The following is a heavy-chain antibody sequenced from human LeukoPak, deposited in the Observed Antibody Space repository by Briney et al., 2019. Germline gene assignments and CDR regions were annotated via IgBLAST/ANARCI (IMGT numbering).Heavy chain of an antibody. CDR2: ISSDGNNK. CDR3: ARDASIGSADYYFDS. V-gene: IGHV3-30-3*01. Sequence: GGSLRLSCAVSGFTFSTYSVYWVRQAPGKGLEWVAVISSDGNNKYNADSVKGRFTISRDNSKNTLYLQMNSLRTEDTAVYYCARDASIGSADYYFDSWGQGTLVTVSS. CDR1: GFTFSTYS. D-gene: IGHD6-13*01. J-gene: IGHJ4*02.